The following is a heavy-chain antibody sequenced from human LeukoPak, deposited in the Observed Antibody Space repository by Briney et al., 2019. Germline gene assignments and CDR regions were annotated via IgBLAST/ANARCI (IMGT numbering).Heavy chain of an antibody. D-gene: IGHD4-17*01. Sequence: SETLSLTCTVSDGSISSYYWSWIRHPPGNGLEWIGYISNRGSTNYNPSLKSRVTISVDTSKNQLSLKLSSVTAADTAVYYCATLDYGGDYWGQGTLVTVSS. CDR2: ISNRGST. J-gene: IGHJ4*02. CDR1: DGSISSYY. V-gene: IGHV4-59*12. CDR3: ATLDYGGDY.